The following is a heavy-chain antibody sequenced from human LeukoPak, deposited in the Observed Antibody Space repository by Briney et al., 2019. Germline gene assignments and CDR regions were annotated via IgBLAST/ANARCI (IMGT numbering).Heavy chain of an antibody. D-gene: IGHD3-10*01. CDR3: ARQRGRITLVRGVIPDAFDI. V-gene: IGHV4-59*01. CDR1: GGSISGYF. J-gene: IGHJ3*02. Sequence: PSETLSLTCSVYGGSISGYFWSWIRQSPGKGLEWIGYISDRGSTNYNPSLKSRVTISEDTSNNQFSLKLSSVTAADTAVYYCARQRGRITLVRGVIPDAFDIWGQGTMVTVSS. CDR2: ISDRGST.